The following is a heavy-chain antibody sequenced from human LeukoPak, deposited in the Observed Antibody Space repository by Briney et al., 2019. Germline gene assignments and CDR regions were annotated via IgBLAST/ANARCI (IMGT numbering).Heavy chain of an antibody. CDR3: ARSSIVVVSILDY. CDR2: IWYDGSNK. CDR1: GFTFSNYG. J-gene: IGHJ4*02. D-gene: IGHD2-2*01. Sequence: GGSLRLSCAASGFTFSNYGMHWVRQAPGKGLEWVAAIWYDGSNKYYGDSVKGRFTISRDNSKNTLYLQMGSLRAEDMAVYYCARSSIVVVSILDYWGQGTLVTVSS. V-gene: IGHV3-33*01.